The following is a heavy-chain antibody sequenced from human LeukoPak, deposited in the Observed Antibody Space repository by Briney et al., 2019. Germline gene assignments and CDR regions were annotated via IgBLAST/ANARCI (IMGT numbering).Heavy chain of an antibody. CDR3: ARGFPPYDYVWGSYRLYYFDY. CDR2: IYHSGST. J-gene: IGHJ4*02. D-gene: IGHD3-16*02. V-gene: IGHV4-30-2*01. Sequence: SQTLSLTCAVSGGSISSGGYSWSWIRQPPGKGLEWIGYIYHSGSTNYNPSLKSRVTISVDTSKNQFSLKLSSVTAADTAVYYCARGFPPYDYVWGSYRLYYFDYWGQGTLVTVSS. CDR1: GGSISSGGYS.